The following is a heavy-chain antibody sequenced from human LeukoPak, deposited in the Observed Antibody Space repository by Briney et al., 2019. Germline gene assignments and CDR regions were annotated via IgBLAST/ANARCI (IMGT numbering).Heavy chain of an antibody. V-gene: IGHV4-59*01. CDR2: IYKSGRT. Sequence: PSETLSLTCIVSGGSLSSYYWSWLRQPPGKGVEWIGYIYKSGRTNYNTSLKRGVTISVERSKNQSSLRLRSVTAADTAVYYCARTTEGGYSYGYFYYYYMDVWGEGTTVTISS. D-gene: IGHD5-18*01. CDR1: GGSLSSYY. J-gene: IGHJ6*03. CDR3: ARTTEGGYSYGYFYYYYMDV.